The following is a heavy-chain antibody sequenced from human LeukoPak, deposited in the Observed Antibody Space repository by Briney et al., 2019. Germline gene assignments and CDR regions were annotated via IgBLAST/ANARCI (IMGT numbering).Heavy chain of an antibody. J-gene: IGHJ6*02. Sequence: SVKVSCKASGGTFSSYAISWVRQAPGQGLEWMGGIIPIFGTANYAQKFQGRVTITADESTSTAYMELSSLRSEDTAVYYCARLRITIFGVVIPYYGMDVWGQGATVTVSS. V-gene: IGHV1-69*13. CDR3: ARLRITIFGVVIPYYGMDV. CDR2: IIPIFGTA. CDR1: GGTFSSYA. D-gene: IGHD3-3*01.